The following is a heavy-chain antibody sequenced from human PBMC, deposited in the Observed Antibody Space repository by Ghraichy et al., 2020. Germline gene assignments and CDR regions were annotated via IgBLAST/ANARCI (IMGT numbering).Heavy chain of an antibody. J-gene: IGHJ4*02. V-gene: IGHV4-39*01. CDR1: GGSISSSSYY. Sequence: SETLSLTCTVSGGSISSSSYYWGWIRQPPGKGLEWIGSIYYSGSTYYNPSLKSRVTISVDTSKNQFSLKLSSVTAADTAVYYCARRTPLSIVWGSEYYFDYWGQGTLVTVSS. CDR2: IYYSGST. CDR3: ARRTPLSIVWGSEYYFDY. D-gene: IGHD3-16*01.